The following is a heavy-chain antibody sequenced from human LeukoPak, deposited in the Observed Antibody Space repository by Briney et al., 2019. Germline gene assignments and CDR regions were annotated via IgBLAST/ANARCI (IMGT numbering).Heavy chain of an antibody. CDR3: ARDRGYSYGDYYYYYYMDV. CDR1: GGSFSGHY. D-gene: IGHD5-18*01. V-gene: IGHV4-34*01. CDR2: INHSGST. J-gene: IGHJ6*03. Sequence: SETLSLTCTVYGGSFSGHYWSWIRQPPGKGLEWIGEINHSGSTNYNPSLKSRVTISVDTSKNQFSLKLSSVTAADTAVYYCARDRGYSYGDYYYYYYMDVWGKGTTVTVSS.